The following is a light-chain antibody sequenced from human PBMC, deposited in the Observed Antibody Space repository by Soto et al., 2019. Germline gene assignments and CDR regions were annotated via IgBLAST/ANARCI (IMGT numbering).Light chain of an antibody. Sequence: DIQMTQSPSSLSASVGDRVTITCRASQSISSYLNWYQQKPGKAPKLLIYAASSLQSGVPSRFSGSGSGTDFTLTISSLQPEDFATYYCQQSYSTRGTVGQGTKVDSK. CDR3: QQSYSTRGT. CDR1: QSISSY. J-gene: IGKJ1*01. CDR2: AAS. V-gene: IGKV1-39*01.